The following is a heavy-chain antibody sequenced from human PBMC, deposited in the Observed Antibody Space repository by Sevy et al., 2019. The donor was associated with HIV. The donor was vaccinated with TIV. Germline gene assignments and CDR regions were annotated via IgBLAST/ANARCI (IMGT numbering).Heavy chain of an antibody. V-gene: IGHV3-30-3*01. Sequence: GGSLRLSCVASGFTFRSHAMHWVRQAPGKGLEWVAVISYDESAKFYAESVKGRFTVSRDTSKNTLFLQMSSLRVEDTAVYFCARDSGDSTVRYPGGLWGQGTLVTVSS. CDR2: ISYDESAK. J-gene: IGHJ1*01. CDR3: ARDSGDSTVRYPGGL. D-gene: IGHD6-19*01. CDR1: GFTFRSHA.